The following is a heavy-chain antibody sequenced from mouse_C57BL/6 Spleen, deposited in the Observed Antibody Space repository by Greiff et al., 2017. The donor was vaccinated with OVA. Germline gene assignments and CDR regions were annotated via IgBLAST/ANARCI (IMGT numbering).Heavy chain of an antibody. D-gene: IGHD1-1*01. Sequence: VQLQQSGAELARPGASVKLSCKASGYTFTSYGISWVKQRTGQGLEWIGEIYPRSGNTYYNEKFKGKATLTADKSSSTAYMELRSLPSEDSAVYFCAREVHYYGSSYGTYEDWDGAMDYWGQGTSVTVSS. V-gene: IGHV1-81*01. J-gene: IGHJ4*01. CDR3: AREVHYYGSSYGTYEDWDGAMDY. CDR1: GYTFTSYG. CDR2: IYPRSGNT.